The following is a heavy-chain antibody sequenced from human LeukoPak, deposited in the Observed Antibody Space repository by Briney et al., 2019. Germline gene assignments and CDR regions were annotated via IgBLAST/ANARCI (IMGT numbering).Heavy chain of an antibody. D-gene: IGHD3-22*01. J-gene: IGHJ6*03. CDR2: IIPIFGTA. V-gene: IGHV1-69*05. Sequence: ASVKVSCKASGGTFSSYAISWVRQAPGQGLEWMGGIIPIFGTANYAQKFQGRVTITTDESTSTAYMELSSLRSEDTAVYYCARGPYYYDSSGYYYGRYYMDVWGKGTRSPSP. CDR1: GGTFSSYA. CDR3: ARGPYYYDSSGYYYGRYYMDV.